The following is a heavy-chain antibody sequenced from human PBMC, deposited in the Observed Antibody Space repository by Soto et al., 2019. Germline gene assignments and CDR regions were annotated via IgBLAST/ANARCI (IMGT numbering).Heavy chain of an antibody. Sequence: SETLSLTCSVSGGSISYNSYYWGWIRQPPGKGLEWVGGIFYTGTTYYSPSLKDRVTISVDTSKNSFSLNLTSVTTADTAVYFCARLVVVAPVANAWGQGTLVTVSS. J-gene: IGHJ5*02. D-gene: IGHD2-2*01. CDR2: IFYTGTT. V-gene: IGHV4-39*02. CDR3: ARLVVVAPVANA. CDR1: GGSISYNSYY.